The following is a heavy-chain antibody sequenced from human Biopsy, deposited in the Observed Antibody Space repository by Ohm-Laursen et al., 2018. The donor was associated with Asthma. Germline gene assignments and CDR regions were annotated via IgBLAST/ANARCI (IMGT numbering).Heavy chain of an antibody. J-gene: IGHJ5*02. D-gene: IGHD4-17*01. CDR1: GFMFRSFG. CDR2: ISSGGGTI. V-gene: IGHV3-23*01. CDR3: AKVGHGYGDYVGYLDP. Sequence: SLRLSCAASGFMFRSFGMHWVRQAPGKGLEWVSVISSGGGTIDYADSVKGWFTISRNISTNTVYLQMDSLSADDTAVYYCAKVGHGYGDYVGYLDPWGQGTLVTVSS.